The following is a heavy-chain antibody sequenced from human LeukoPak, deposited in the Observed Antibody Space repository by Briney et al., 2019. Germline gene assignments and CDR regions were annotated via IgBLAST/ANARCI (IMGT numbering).Heavy chain of an antibody. CDR2: IYSGDSDT. CDR3: ARRLRGTADAFDI. CDR1: GYRFTNYW. J-gene: IGHJ3*02. D-gene: IGHD3-16*01. Sequence: GESLKISCEGSGYRFTNYWIGWVRQMPGKGLEWMGIIYSGDSDTRYTPWFEGQVTISVDKFISTAYLQWSSLKASDTAMYYCARRLRGTADAFDIWGQGTMVTVS. V-gene: IGHV5-51*01.